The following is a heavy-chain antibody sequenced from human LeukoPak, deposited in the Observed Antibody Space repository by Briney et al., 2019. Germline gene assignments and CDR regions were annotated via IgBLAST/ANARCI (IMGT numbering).Heavy chain of an antibody. CDR1: GGPFSGY. J-gene: IGHJ3*02. D-gene: IGHD3-10*01. CDR3: TFNLGSGSYAYDI. CDR2: IHHSGST. V-gene: IGHV4-34*03. Sequence: SETLSLTCAVYGGPFSGYRSWIRQPPGEGLEWIGEIHHSGSTKYNPSLRSRVTISEDTSKNQFSLKLSSVTAADTAVYFCTFNLGSGSYAYDIWGQGTMVTVSS.